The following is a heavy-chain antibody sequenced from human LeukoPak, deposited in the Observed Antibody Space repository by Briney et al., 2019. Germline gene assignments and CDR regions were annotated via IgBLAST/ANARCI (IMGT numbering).Heavy chain of an antibody. CDR3: ARELSGDYGNWFDP. CDR2: IYYSGST. J-gene: IGHJ5*02. Sequence: SETLSLTCTVSGGSISSYYWSWIRQPPGKGLEWIGYIYYSGSTNYNPSLKSRVTISVDTSKSQFSLKLSSVTAADTAVYYCARELSGDYGNWFDPWGQGTLVTVSS. V-gene: IGHV4-59*01. D-gene: IGHD2-21*02. CDR1: GGSISSYY.